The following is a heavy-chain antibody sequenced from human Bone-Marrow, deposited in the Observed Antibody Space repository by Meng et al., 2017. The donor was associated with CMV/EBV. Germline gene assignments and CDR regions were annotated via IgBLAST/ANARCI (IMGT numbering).Heavy chain of an antibody. V-gene: IGHV3-30*02. CDR3: ATSLEAVAGAITTLDY. CDR1: GFTFSRFG. CDR2: IQSDGSNK. J-gene: IGHJ4*02. D-gene: IGHD6-19*01. Sequence: GESLKISCAASGFTFSRFGMHWVRQAPGKGLEWVAFIQSDGSNKYYGDSVKGRFTISRDNSKSTMYLQMNSLRPDDTAVYYCATSLEAVAGAITTLDYWGQGTLVTVSS.